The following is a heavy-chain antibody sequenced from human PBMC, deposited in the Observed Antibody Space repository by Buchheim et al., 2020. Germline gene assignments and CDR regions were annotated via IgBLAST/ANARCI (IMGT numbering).Heavy chain of an antibody. CDR2: ISSSSSTI. CDR1: GFTFSSYS. V-gene: IGHV3-48*01. CDR3: ARDPERYSSSWAHEY. D-gene: IGHD6-13*01. J-gene: IGHJ4*02. Sequence: EVQLVESGGGLVQPGGSLRLSCAASGFTFSSYSMNWVRQAPGKGLAWVSYISSSSSTIYYADSVKGRFTISRDNATNSLYLQMNSQRAEDTAVYYCARDPERYSSSWAHEYWGQGTL.